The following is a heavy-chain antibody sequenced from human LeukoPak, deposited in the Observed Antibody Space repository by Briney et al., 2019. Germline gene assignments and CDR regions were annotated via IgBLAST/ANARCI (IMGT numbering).Heavy chain of an antibody. V-gene: IGHV3-21*04. CDR1: EFTFSSYA. D-gene: IGHD2-21*02. CDR3: ARSIVVVTALNYYYYGMDV. J-gene: IGHJ6*02. CDR2: ISSSGSTI. Sequence: GGSLRLSCAASEFTFSSYAMSWVRQAPGKGLEWVSAISSSGSTIYYADSVKGRFTISRDNAKNSLYLQMNSLRAEDTAVYYCARSIVVVTALNYYYYGMDVWGQGTTVTVSS.